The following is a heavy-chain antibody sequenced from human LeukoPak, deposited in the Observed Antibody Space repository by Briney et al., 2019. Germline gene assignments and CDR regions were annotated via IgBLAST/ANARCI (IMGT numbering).Heavy chain of an antibody. J-gene: IGHJ4*02. CDR2: AYYRSKWYK. CDR1: GDSLSINSAA. D-gene: IGHD3-10*01. CDR3: ARGLGLLWFGELLYAFDY. V-gene: IGHV6-1*01. Sequence: SQTLSLTCAISGDSLSINSAAWNWIRQSPSRGLEWLGRAYYRSKWYKDYAESVKSRVTINTDTSKNQFSLQLNSVTPEDTAVYYCARGLGLLWFGELLYAFDYWGQGTLVTVSS.